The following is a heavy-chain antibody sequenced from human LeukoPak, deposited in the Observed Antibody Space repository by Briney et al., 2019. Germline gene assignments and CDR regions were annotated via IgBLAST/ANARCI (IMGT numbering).Heavy chain of an antibody. V-gene: IGHV1-18*01. J-gene: IGHJ6*02. CDR2: ISAHNGNT. CDR1: GYTFTSYG. D-gene: IGHD1-26*01. Sequence: ASVKVSCKASGYTFTSYGITWVRQAPGQGLEWMGWISAHNGNTNYAQNLQDRVTMTTDTSTSTAYMELESLRSDDTAVYYCARGSIVGAKGYYYGMDVWGQGTTVTVSS. CDR3: ARGSIVGAKGYYYGMDV.